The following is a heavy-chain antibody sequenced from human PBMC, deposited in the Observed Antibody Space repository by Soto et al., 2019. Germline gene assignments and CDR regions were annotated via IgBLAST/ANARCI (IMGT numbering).Heavy chain of an antibody. CDR1: GGSIISYY. D-gene: IGHD1-26*01. V-gene: IGHV4-59*12. CDR3: ARGGPRYSGSYWVIRAFDI. Sequence: PSETLSLTCTVSGGSIISYYWSWIRQPPGKGLEWIGYIYYSGSTNYNPSLKSRVTISVDTSKNQFSLKLSSVTAADTAVYYCARGGPRYSGSYWVIRAFDIWGQGTMVTVSS. J-gene: IGHJ3*02. CDR2: IYYSGST.